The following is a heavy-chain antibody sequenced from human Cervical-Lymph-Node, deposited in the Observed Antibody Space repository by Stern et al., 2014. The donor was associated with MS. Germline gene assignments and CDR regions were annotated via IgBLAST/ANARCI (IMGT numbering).Heavy chain of an antibody. CDR3: ARDPYSNYVMHGMDV. J-gene: IGHJ6*02. Sequence: VQPAEPGGGVVQPGRSLRLSCAASGFTFSNYGMHWVRQAPGKGLAWGAVISYDGNSKYYADFVKGRFTISRDNSKNTLYLQMNSLKAEDTAVYSCARDPYSNYVMHGMDVWGQGTTVTVSS. D-gene: IGHD4-11*01. V-gene: IGHV3-30*03. CDR1: GFTFSNYG. CDR2: ISYDGNSK.